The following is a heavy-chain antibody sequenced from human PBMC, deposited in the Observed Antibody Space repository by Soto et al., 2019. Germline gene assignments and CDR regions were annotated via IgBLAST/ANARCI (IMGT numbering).Heavy chain of an antibody. V-gene: IGHV5-51*01. J-gene: IGHJ4*01. CDR3: GRQNTWIQLWPHFDY. CDR1: GYNFTSHW. D-gene: IGHD5-18*01. Sequence: GESLKISCKASGYNFTSHWIGWVRQMPGKGLEWMGIIYPGDSDIRYSPSFQGQVTILADKSTPTAYLQWSGLQASDTAIYCCGRQNTWIQLWPHFDYWGHGILVTVSS. CDR2: IYPGDSDI.